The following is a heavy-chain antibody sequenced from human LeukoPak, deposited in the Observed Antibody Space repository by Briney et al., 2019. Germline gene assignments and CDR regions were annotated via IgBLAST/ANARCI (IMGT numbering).Heavy chain of an antibody. V-gene: IGHV1-24*01. Sequence: ASVKVSCKVSGYTFTELSMHWVRQAPGKGLEWMGGFDPEDGETIYAQKFQGRVTMTEDTSTDTAYMELSSLRSEDTAVYYCATVYYDSSGYLSALDYWVQGTLVTVSS. CDR2: FDPEDGET. CDR1: GYTFTELS. CDR3: ATVYYDSSGYLSALDY. D-gene: IGHD3-22*01. J-gene: IGHJ4*02.